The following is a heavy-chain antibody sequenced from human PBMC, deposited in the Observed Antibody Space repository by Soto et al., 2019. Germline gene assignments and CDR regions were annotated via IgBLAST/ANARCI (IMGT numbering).Heavy chain of an antibody. CDR1: GYTFSGSV. CDR2: INADNGNT. D-gene: IGHD4-17*01. J-gene: IGHJ4*02. Sequence: QVQLVQSGAEVKKPGASVKVSCKASGYTFSGSVMHWVRQAPGQELEWMGWINADNGNTKYSQKFQGRVTMTWDTSASTAYMELSSLLSEDTAIYYCASEIDATTATSLDYWGQGTLVTVSS. V-gene: IGHV1-3*01. CDR3: ASEIDATTATSLDY.